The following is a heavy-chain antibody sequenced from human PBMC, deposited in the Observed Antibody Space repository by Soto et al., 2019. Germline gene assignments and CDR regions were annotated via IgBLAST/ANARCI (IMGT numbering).Heavy chain of an antibody. Sequence: EVQLVESGGGLVQPGGSLRLSCAASGFTVTSNYMTWVRQAPGKGPEWVSTIDGGDRAYYGDSVKGRFTISRDNSKNTRYLQMSSLRAEDTAVYYCASGYCSGGSCYPAYWGQGTLVTVSS. CDR1: GFTVTSNY. V-gene: IGHV3-66*01. CDR3: ASGYCSGGSCYPAY. J-gene: IGHJ4*02. CDR2: IDGGDRA. D-gene: IGHD2-15*01.